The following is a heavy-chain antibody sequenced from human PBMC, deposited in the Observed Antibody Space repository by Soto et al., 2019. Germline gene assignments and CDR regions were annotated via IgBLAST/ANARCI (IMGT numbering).Heavy chain of an antibody. CDR3: ARFILSGYYFDY. CDR2: IYYSGST. Sequence: SETLSLTCTVSGGSISSGDYYLSWIRQPPGKGLEWIGYIYYSGSTYYNPSLKSRVTISVDTSKTQFSLKLSSVTAADTAVYYCARFILSGYYFDYWGQGTLVTVS. CDR1: GGSISSGDYY. V-gene: IGHV4-30-4*01. J-gene: IGHJ4*02. D-gene: IGHD3-22*01.